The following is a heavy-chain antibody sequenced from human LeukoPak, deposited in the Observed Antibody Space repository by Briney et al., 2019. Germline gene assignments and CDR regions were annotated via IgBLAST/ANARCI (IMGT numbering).Heavy chain of an antibody. CDR1: GYSFTDYY. D-gene: IGHD3-10*01. CDR3: ARGREIHGGSDTKLDDY. Sequence: ASVKVSCKASGYSFTDYYMHWVRQAPGQGLEWMGWISPRGGDTSYAQKFQGRVTMTRDTSINTVDMDLSGLTSDDTAVFYCARGREIHGGSDTKLDDYWGQGTLVTVSS. J-gene: IGHJ4*02. CDR2: ISPRGGDT. V-gene: IGHV1-2*02.